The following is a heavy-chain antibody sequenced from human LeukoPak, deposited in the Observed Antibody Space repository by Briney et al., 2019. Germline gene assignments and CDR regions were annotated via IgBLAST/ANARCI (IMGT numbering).Heavy chain of an antibody. J-gene: IGHJ4*02. V-gene: IGHV1-2*06. Sequence: ASVKVSCKASGYTFAGYYMHWVRQAPGQGLEWMGRINPNSGDTNYAQKFQGRVTMTRDTSISTAYMELSRLTSDDTAVYYCARVRTGTTTYFDYWGQGTLVTVSS. CDR1: GYTFAGYY. D-gene: IGHD1-7*01. CDR3: ARVRTGTTTYFDY. CDR2: INPNSGDT.